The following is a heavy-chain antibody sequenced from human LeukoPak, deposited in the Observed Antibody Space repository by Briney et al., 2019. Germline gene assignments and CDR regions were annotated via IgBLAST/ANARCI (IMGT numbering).Heavy chain of an antibody. D-gene: IGHD3-22*01. CDR3: AREQSSGYYRVGAFDI. J-gene: IGHJ3*02. Sequence: GASVKVSCKGSDGTFSSYAISWVRQAPGQGLEWMGGIIPIFGTANYAQKFQGRVTITTDESTSTAYMELSSLRSEDTAVYYCAREQSSGYYRVGAFDIWGQGTMVTVSS. CDR2: IIPIFGTA. V-gene: IGHV1-69*05. CDR1: DGTFSSYA.